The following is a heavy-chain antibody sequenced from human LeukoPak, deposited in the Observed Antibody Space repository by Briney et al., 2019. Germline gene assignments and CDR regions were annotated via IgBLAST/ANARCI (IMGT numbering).Heavy chain of an antibody. CDR1: GFTFSDYY. CDR3: ARERTGYYMDV. CDR2: IKQDGSEK. Sequence: GGSLRLSCAASGFTFSDYYMSWIRQAPGKGLEWVANIKQDGSEKYYVDSVKGRFTISRDNAKNSLYLQMNSLRAEDTAVYYCARERTGYYMDVWGKGTTVTVSS. V-gene: IGHV3-7*01. J-gene: IGHJ6*03. D-gene: IGHD3-10*01.